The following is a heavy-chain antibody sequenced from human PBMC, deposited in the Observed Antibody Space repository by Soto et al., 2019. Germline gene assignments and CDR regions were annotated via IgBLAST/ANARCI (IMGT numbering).Heavy chain of an antibody. Sequence: PGGSLRLSCAASGFNFNTFAMSWIRQASGKGLAWVSHLSSSGGSRDDADSVRGRVTISRENYNNVLFLQMNSLRADDTATYYCAKDPPSPWTANWVDPWGKGT. CDR2: LSSSGGSR. J-gene: IGHJ5*02. D-gene: IGHD1-1*01. CDR3: AKDPPSPWTANWVDP. CDR1: GFNFNTFA. V-gene: IGHV3-23*01.